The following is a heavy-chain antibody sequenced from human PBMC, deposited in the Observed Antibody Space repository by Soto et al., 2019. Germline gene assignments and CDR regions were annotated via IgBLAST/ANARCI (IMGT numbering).Heavy chain of an antibody. CDR3: ARAQLAVEVNYCDF. CDR2: IKPGNGLT. V-gene: IGHV1-3*01. CDR1: GYTFTSHA. Sequence: QVQLVQSGAEVKKPGASVKISCKASGYTFTSHAMHWVRQAPGQRLEGMGWIKPGNGLTEYSQKVQGSITITRDTTASPAYMDLSTLTSEDTAVYFCARAQLAVEVNYCDFWGKGTLVTVSA. D-gene: IGHD6-13*01. J-gene: IGHJ4*02.